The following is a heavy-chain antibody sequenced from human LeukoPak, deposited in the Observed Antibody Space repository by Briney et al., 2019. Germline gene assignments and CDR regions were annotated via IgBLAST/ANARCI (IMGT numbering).Heavy chain of an antibody. Sequence: GGSLRLSCAASGFTFSSYWMSWVRQAPGKGLEWVANIKQDGSEKYYVDSVKGRFTVSRDNAKNSLYLQMNSLRAEDTAVYYCARDLMGATHYFQHWGQGTLVTVSS. CDR3: ARDLMGATHYFQH. CDR1: GFTFSSYW. V-gene: IGHV3-7*01. CDR2: IKQDGSEK. D-gene: IGHD1-26*01. J-gene: IGHJ1*01.